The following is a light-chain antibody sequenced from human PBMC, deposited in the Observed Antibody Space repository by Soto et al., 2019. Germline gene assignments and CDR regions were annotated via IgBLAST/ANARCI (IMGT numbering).Light chain of an antibody. CDR3: MQGTHFPFT. CDR1: QSLLHSDGNTY. Sequence: EIVMTQTPLSSPVTVGQPASISCSSSQSLLHSDGNTYLSWLQQMPGQPPRLLIHKVYNRFSRVPDRFSGSGAGTDFTLEIRWVEAEDVCFYFFMQGTHFPFTVGGGTKVEIK. V-gene: IGKV2-24*01. J-gene: IGKJ4*01. CDR2: KVY.